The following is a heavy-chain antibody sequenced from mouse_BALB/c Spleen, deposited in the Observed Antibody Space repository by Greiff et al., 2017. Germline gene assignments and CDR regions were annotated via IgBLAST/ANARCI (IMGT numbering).Heavy chain of an antibody. J-gene: IGHJ3*01. Sequence: EVKLVESGGGLVQPGGSRKLSCAASGFTFSSFGMHWVRQAPEKGLEWVAYISSGSSTIYYADTVKGRFTISRDNPKNTLFMQMTSLRSEDTAMYYCARDYGSSLAYWGQGTLVTVSA. D-gene: IGHD1-1*01. CDR2: ISSGSSTI. CDR3: ARDYGSSLAY. CDR1: GFTFSSFG. V-gene: IGHV5-17*02.